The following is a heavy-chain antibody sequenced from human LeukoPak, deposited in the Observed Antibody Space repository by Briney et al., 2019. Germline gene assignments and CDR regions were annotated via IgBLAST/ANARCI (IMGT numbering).Heavy chain of an antibody. CDR3: ARETYCSSITCYNVVDAFDI. J-gene: IGHJ3*02. CDR2: IYHSGST. CDR1: GGSISSYY. Sequence: SETLSLTCTVSGGSISSYYWSWIRQPAGKGLEWIGRIYHSGSTYYNPSLKSRVTISVDTSKNQFSLKLSSVTAADTAVYYCARETYCSSITCYNVVDAFDIWGQGTMVTVSS. V-gene: IGHV4-4*07. D-gene: IGHD2-2*02.